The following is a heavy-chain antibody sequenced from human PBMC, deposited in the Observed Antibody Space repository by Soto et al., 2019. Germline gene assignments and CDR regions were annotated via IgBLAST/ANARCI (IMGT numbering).Heavy chain of an antibody. CDR1: GGTFGSYA. CDR3: ASVEATYDYYDSSGYDY. CDR2: IIPIFGTA. J-gene: IGHJ4*02. V-gene: IGHV1-69*01. D-gene: IGHD3-22*01. Sequence: QVQLVQSGAEVKKPGSSVKVSCKASGGTFGSYAISWVRQAPGQGLEWMGGIIPIFGTANYAQKFQGRVTITADESTSTAYMELSSLRSEDTAVYYCASVEATYDYYDSSGYDYWGQGTLVTVSS.